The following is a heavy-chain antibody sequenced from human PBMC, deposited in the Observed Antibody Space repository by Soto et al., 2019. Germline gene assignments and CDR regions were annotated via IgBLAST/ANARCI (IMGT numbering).Heavy chain of an antibody. CDR1: GYSIKTYNW. CDR2: IYYTGTT. CDR3: VRYSAIMTGHLDY. Sequence: SETLSLTCAIPGYSIKTYNWWAWLRPPPGKGLEWIGFIYYTGTTYYNLSLKSRVTMSVDTARDQFSLKLSDVTATDTAVYYCVRYSAIMTGHLDYCCLGTRVTVSS. D-gene: IGHD3-9*01. V-gene: IGHV4-28*01. J-gene: IGHJ4*02.